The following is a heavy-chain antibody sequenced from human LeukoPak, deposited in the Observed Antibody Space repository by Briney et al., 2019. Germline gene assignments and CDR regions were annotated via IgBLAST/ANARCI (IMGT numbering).Heavy chain of an antibody. CDR1: GFTFSSYS. J-gene: IGHJ3*02. V-gene: IGHV3-48*04. Sequence: GGSLRLSCAASGFTFSSYSMNWVRQAPGKGLEWVSYISSSSTIYYADSVKGRFTISRDNAKNSLYLQMNSLIAEDTAVDYCARDHRKEEYNWNQYDAFDIWGQGTMVTVSS. CDR2: ISSSSTI. CDR3: ARDHRKEEYNWNQYDAFDI. D-gene: IGHD1-20*01.